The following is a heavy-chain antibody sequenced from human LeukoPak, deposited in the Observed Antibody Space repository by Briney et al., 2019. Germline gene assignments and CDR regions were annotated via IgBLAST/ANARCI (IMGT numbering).Heavy chain of an antibody. J-gene: IGHJ4*02. V-gene: IGHV3-66*01. CDR1: GFTVSSNY. CDR2: IYSDGST. CDR3: ARANSSGWVFDY. Sequence: GGSLRLSCAASGFTVSSNYMSWVRQAPGKGLEWVSVIYSDGSTYYADSVKGRFTISRDNSKNTLYLQMNSLRAEDTAVYYCARANSSGWVFDYWGQGTLVTVSS. D-gene: IGHD6-19*01.